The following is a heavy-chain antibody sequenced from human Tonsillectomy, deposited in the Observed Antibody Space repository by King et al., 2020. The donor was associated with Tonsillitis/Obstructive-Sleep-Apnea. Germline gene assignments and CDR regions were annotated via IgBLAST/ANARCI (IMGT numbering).Heavy chain of an antibody. D-gene: IGHD3-9*01. CDR2: IYYSGST. Sequence: QLQESGPGLVKPSETLSLTCTVSGGSISRYYWSWIRQPPGKGLEWIGYIYYSGSTNYNPSLKSRVTISVDTSKNQFSLKLSSVTAADTAVYYCARPAAYYDILTGYYSNYYYMDVWGKGTTVTVSS. CDR1: GGSISRYY. CDR3: ARPAAYYDILTGYYSNYYYMDV. V-gene: IGHV4-59*01. J-gene: IGHJ6*03.